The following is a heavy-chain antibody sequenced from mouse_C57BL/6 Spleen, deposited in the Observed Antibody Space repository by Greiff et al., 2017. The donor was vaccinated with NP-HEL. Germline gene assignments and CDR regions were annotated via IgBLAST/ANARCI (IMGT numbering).Heavy chain of an antibody. J-gene: IGHJ2*01. CDR2: INPNNGGT. CDR1: GYTFTDYN. V-gene: IGHV1-22*01. D-gene: IGHD2-1*01. CDR3: ARAIYYGNYRYYFDY. Sequence: EVQLQQSGPELVKPGASVKMSCKASGYTFTDYNMHWVKQSHGKSLEWIGYINPNNGGTSYNQKFKGKATLTVNKSSSTAYMELRSLTSEDSAVYYCARAIYYGNYRYYFDYWGQGTTLTVSS.